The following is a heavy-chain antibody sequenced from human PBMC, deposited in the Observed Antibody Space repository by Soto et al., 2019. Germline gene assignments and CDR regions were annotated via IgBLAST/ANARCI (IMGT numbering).Heavy chain of an antibody. D-gene: IGHD6-13*01. V-gene: IGHV4-39*01. CDR2: IYYSGST. CDR3: ARGRGQYSSSWYRGYYYYGMDV. J-gene: IGHJ6*02. CDR1: GGSISSSSYY. Sequence: PSETLSLTCTVSGGSISSSSYYWGWIRQPPGKGLEWIGSIYYSGSTYYNPSLKSRVTISVDTSKNQFSLKLSSVTAADTAVYYCARGRGQYSSSWYRGYYYYGMDVWGQGTTVTVSS.